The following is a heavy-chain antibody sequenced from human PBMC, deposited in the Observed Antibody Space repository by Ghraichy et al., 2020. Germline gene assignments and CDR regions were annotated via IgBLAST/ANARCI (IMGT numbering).Heavy chain of an antibody. CDR1: GFTFYTKA. Sequence: GGSLTLSCAASGFTFYTKAMYWVRQAPGKGLQWVSGITGASGATFLADSVKGRFSISRDNSESTLYLQMHSLRTEDTAIYYCARGTSDFWSGYADLGQGTLVTVS. J-gene: IGHJ1*01. D-gene: IGHD3-3*01. CDR3: ARGTSDFWSGYAD. V-gene: IGHV3-23*01. CDR2: ITGASGAT.